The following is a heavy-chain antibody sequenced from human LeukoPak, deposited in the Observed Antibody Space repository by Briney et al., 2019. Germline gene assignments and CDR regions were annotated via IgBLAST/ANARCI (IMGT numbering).Heavy chain of an antibody. CDR3: ARQGGYSSSWADY. D-gene: IGHD6-13*01. Sequence: GESLRLSCAASGFTFSSYMMTWVRQAPGKGLEWVADIKPDGGEKFYVDSVRGRFTISRDNAKNSLYLQTNSLRAEDTAVYYCARQGGYSSSWADYWGQGTLVTVSS. CDR2: IKPDGGEK. CDR1: GFTFSSYM. J-gene: IGHJ4*02. V-gene: IGHV3-7*01.